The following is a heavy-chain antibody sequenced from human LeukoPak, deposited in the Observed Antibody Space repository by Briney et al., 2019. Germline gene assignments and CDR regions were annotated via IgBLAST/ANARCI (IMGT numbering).Heavy chain of an antibody. V-gene: IGHV4-59*08. J-gene: IGHJ4*02. CDR2: IYYSGST. CDR3: ARYDGEYYYDSSGLDY. CDR1: GFTFSKYT. D-gene: IGHD3-22*01. Sequence: GSLRLSCVASGFTFSKYTLSWIRQPPGKGLEWIGYIYYSGSTNYNLSLKSRVTISVDTSKNQFSLKLSSVSAADTAVYYCARYDGEYYYDSSGLDYWGQGTLVTVSS.